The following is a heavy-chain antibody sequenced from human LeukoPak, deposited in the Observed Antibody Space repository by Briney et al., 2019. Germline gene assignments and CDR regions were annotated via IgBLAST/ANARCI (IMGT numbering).Heavy chain of an antibody. Sequence: SETLSLTCTVSGGSISSYYWSWIRQPPGKGLEWIGYIYTSGSTNYNPSLKSRVTISVDTSKNQFSLKLSSVTAADTAVYYCARHSGGSTYSGLGNGENWFDPWGQGTLVTVSS. CDR2: IYTSGST. CDR1: GGSISSYY. D-gene: IGHD6-19*01. CDR3: ARHSGGSTYSGLGNGENWFDP. V-gene: IGHV4-4*09. J-gene: IGHJ5*02.